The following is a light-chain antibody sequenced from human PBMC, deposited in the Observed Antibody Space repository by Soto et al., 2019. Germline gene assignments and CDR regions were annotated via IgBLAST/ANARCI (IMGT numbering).Light chain of an antibody. CDR3: QSYDSSLSGVV. CDR2: DNT. CDR1: SSNIGTGYA. J-gene: IGLJ2*01. V-gene: IGLV1-40*01. Sequence: QSVLTQPPSASGTPGQRVTISCSGSSSNIGTGYAVHWYQQLPGTAPKLLIYDNTNRPSGVPDRFSGSKSGTSASLAITGLQADDEADYYCQSYDSSLSGVVFGGGTKLTVL.